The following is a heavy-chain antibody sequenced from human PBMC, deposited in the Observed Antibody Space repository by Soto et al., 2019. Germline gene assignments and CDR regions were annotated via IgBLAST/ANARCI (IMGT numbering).Heavy chain of an antibody. J-gene: IGHJ6*02. CDR2: IWYDGSNK. CDR1: GFTFSSYG. V-gene: IGHV3-33*01. CDR3: AGERVAAADYYYYYGMDV. D-gene: IGHD2-15*01. Sequence: QVQLVESGGGVVQPGRSLRLSCAASGFTFSSYGMHWVRQAPGKGLEWVAVIWYDGSNKYYADSVKGRFTISRDNSKNTLYLQMNSLRAEDTAVYYCAGERVAAADYYYYYGMDVWGQGTTVTVSS.